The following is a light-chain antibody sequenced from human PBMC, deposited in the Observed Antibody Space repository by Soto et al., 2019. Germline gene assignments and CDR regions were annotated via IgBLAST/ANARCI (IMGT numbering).Light chain of an antibody. J-gene: IGKJ5*01. CDR1: QSVSSY. V-gene: IGKV3-11*01. Sequence: IVLTQSPATLSLSPGERATLSCRASQSVSSYLAWYQQKPGQAPRLLIYDASTRTTSLATTFTASVSGKDFNLAISCFAPADVGICDCQQRSDWPITCAPGTRLAIK. CDR2: DAS. CDR3: QQRSDWPIT.